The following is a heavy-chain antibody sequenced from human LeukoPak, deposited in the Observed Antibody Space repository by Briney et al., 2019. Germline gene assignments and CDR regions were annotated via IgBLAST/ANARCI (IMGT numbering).Heavy chain of an antibody. Sequence: PGGSLRLSCAASGFTFSSYWMSWVRQAPGKGLEWVANIRQDGSEKYYVDSVKGRFTFSRDNAKNSLYLQMNSLRAEDTAVYYCARDGALVGATTSYTVPLDYWGQGTLVTVSS. J-gene: IGHJ4*02. CDR2: IRQDGSEK. D-gene: IGHD1-26*01. V-gene: IGHV3-7*01. CDR3: ARDGALVGATTSYTVPLDY. CDR1: GFTFSSYW.